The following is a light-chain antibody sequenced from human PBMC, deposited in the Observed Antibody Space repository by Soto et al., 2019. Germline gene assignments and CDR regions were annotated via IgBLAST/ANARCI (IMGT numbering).Light chain of an antibody. CDR1: QGLVYSDGNLY. Sequence: DVVMTQAPLSLRVTLIQSASVSCRSSQGLVYSDGNLYLNWIQQRPVQSPRRLIYRVSNRDSGVPDRFSGSGSGTDFTLKINRVEAEDVGAYYCMQRKEFPVTFGGGTNVDIK. J-gene: IGKJ4*01. CDR2: RVS. CDR3: MQRKEFPVT. V-gene: IGKV2-30*01.